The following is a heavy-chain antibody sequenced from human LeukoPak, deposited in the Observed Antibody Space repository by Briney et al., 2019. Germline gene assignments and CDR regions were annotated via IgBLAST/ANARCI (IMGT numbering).Heavy chain of an antibody. Sequence: GGSLRRSCAASGFTFNRNAISWVRQAPGKGLEWVSTIGGSGDKTFYADSVKGRFTISRDNSKNMVHLQMNSLTGEDTALYYCVRRGDASSGWGDHDFWGQGALVTVSS. V-gene: IGHV3-23*01. CDR2: IGGSGDKT. D-gene: IGHD6-19*01. CDR3: VRRGDASSGWGDHDF. CDR1: GFTFNRNA. J-gene: IGHJ4*02.